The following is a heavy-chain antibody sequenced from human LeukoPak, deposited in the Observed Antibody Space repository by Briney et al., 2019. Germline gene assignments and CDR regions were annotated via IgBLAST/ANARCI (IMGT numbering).Heavy chain of an antibody. D-gene: IGHD2-2*01. V-gene: IGHV1-18*01. Sequence: GASVKVSCKAAGYTFTSYGISWVRQAPGQGLEWMGWINANNGNTNYAQKLQGRVTITTDTSTSTAYMELRSLRSDDTAVYYCARAGIVPAAPVSFDIWGQGAMVTVSS. CDR1: GYTFTSYG. J-gene: IGHJ3*02. CDR3: ARAGIVPAAPVSFDI. CDR2: INANNGNT.